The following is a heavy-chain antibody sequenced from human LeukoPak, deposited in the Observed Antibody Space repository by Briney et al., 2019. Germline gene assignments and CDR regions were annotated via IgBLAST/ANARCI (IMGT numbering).Heavy chain of an antibody. D-gene: IGHD3-22*01. CDR1: GFTFSNYD. Sequence: GGSLRLSCAASGFTFSNYDMNWVRQAPGKGLEWVSSISSSSSYIYYADSVKGRFTISRDNAKNSLYLQMNSLRAEDTAVYYCARAPYYYDSSGYYGVDYWGQGTLVTVSS. V-gene: IGHV3-21*01. CDR2: ISSSSSYI. J-gene: IGHJ4*02. CDR3: ARAPYYYDSSGYYGVDY.